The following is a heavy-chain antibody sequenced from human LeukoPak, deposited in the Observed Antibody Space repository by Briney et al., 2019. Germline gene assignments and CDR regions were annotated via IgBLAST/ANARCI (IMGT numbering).Heavy chain of an antibody. V-gene: IGHV3-49*03. J-gene: IGHJ3*02. Sequence: GGSLRLSCTASGFTFGDYAMSWFRQAPGKGLEWVGFIRSKAYGGTTEYAASVKGRFTISRDDSKSIAYLQMNSLKTEDTAVYYCTRRYDIPRGAFDIWGQGTMVTVSS. CDR2: IRSKAYGGTT. CDR3: TRRYDIPRGAFDI. D-gene: IGHD3-9*01. CDR1: GFTFGDYA.